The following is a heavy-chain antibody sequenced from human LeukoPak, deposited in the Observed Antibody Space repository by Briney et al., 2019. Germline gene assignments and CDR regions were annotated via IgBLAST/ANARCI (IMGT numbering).Heavy chain of an antibody. V-gene: IGHV3-23*01. CDR2: ISGSGGST. Sequence: GGSLRLSCAASGFTFSSYGMIWVRQAPGKGLEWVSGISGSGGSTYVADSVKGRFTVSRDDSKNTLYLQMNSLRADDTAVYYCAKDRPTVYSSSWLHFLDSWGQGTLVTVSS. CDR3: AKDRPTVYSSSWLHFLDS. J-gene: IGHJ4*02. CDR1: GFTFSSYG. D-gene: IGHD6-13*01.